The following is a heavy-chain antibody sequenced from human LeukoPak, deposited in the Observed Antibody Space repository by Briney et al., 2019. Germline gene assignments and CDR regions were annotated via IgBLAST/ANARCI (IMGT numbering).Heavy chain of an antibody. J-gene: IGHJ4*02. CDR3: ARGLYGDSSAFDC. CDR1: GFTFSNYW. CDR2: IKNDGSEK. V-gene: IGHV3-7*01. Sequence: GGSLRLSCAPSGFTFSNYWMSWVRQAPGKGLEWVASIKNDGSEKYYVDSVKGRFTISRDNAENSLYLHMISLRAEDTDVYYCARGLYGDSSAFDCWGEGLLVTVSS. D-gene: IGHD3-22*01.